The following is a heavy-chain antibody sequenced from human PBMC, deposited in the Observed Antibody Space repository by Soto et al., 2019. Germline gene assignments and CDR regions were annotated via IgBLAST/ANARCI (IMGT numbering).Heavy chain of an antibody. V-gene: IGHV1-69*13. Sequence: SVKVSCKASGGTFSSYAISWVRQAPGQGLEWMGGIIPIFGTANYAQKFQGRVTITADESTSTAYMELSSLGSEDTAVYYCARDKDSSGYYFDYWGQGTLVTVSS. CDR3: ARDKDSSGYYFDY. D-gene: IGHD3-22*01. CDR1: GGTFSSYA. CDR2: IIPIFGTA. J-gene: IGHJ4*02.